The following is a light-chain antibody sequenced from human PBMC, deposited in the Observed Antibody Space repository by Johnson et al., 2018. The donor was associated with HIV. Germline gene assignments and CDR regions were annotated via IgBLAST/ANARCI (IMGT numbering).Light chain of an antibody. Sequence: QSVLTQPPSVSAAPGQKVTISCSGSSSNIGNNYVSWYQQLPGTAPKLLIYDNNKRPSGIPDRFSGSKSGTSATLGITGLQTGDEADYYCGTWDSSLSAVYGFGTGTKVTFL. V-gene: IGLV1-51*01. CDR3: GTWDSSLSAVYG. CDR1: SSNIGNNY. CDR2: DNN. J-gene: IGLJ1*01.